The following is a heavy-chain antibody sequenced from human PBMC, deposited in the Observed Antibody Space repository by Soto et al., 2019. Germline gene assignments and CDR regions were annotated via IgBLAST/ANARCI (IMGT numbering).Heavy chain of an antibody. CDR1: GGSISSGDYY. CDR3: ARDGSSGFYYYYGMDV. Sequence: QVQLQESGPGLVKPSQTLSLTCTVSGGSISSGDYYWSWIRQPPGKGLEWIGYIYYSGSTYYNQSLKSRVTISVDTSKNQFSLKLSSVTAADTAVYYCARDGSSGFYYYYGMDVWGQGTTVTVSS. J-gene: IGHJ6*02. D-gene: IGHD6-6*01. CDR2: IYYSGST. V-gene: IGHV4-30-4*01.